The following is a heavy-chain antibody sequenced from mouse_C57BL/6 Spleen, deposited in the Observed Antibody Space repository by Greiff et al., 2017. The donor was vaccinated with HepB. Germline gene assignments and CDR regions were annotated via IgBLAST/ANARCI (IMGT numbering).Heavy chain of an antibody. Sequence: EVKLVESGGGLVKPGGSLKLSCAASGFTFSSYTMSWVRQTPEKRLEWVATISGGGGNTYYPDSVKGRFTISRDNAKNTLYLQMSSLRSEDTALYYCARRATVVATTGAMDYWGQGTSVTASS. D-gene: IGHD1-1*01. J-gene: IGHJ4*01. CDR1: GFTFSSYT. V-gene: IGHV5-9*01. CDR3: ARRATVVATTGAMDY. CDR2: ISGGGGNT.